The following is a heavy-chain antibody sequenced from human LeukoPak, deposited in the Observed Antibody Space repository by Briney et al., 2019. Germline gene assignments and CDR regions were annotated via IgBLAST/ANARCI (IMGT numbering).Heavy chain of an antibody. CDR3: ARVVKDYGDRPFDY. CDR1: GYTFTGYY. J-gene: IGHJ4*02. CDR2: INPNSGGT. Sequence: GASVTVSCKASGYTFTGYYMHWVRQAPGQGLEWMGWINPNSGGTNYAQKFQGRVTMTRDTSISTAYMELSRLRSDDTAVYYCARVVKDYGDRPFDYWGQGTLVTVSS. V-gene: IGHV1-2*02. D-gene: IGHD4-17*01.